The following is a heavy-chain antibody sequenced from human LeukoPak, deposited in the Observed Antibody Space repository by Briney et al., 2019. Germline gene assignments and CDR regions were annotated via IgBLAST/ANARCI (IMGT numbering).Heavy chain of an antibody. V-gene: IGHV3-23*01. CDR3: APRITMIVVVGFDY. CDR1: GFIFGIYT. J-gene: IGHJ4*02. Sequence: GGSLRLSCAASGFIFGIYTMSWVRQAPGKGLEWVSSISGSGGSTYYADSVKGRFTISRDNSKNTPYLQMNSLRAEDTAVYYCAPRITMIVVVGFDYWGQGTLVTVSS. D-gene: IGHD3-22*01. CDR2: ISGSGGST.